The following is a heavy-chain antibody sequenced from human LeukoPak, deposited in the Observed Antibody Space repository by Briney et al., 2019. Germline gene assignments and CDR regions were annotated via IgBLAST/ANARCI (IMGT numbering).Heavy chain of an antibody. CDR1: GGSISSYY. CDR2: VYYSGST. V-gene: IGHV4-59*01. Sequence: SETLSLTCTVSGGSISSYYWSWLRQPPGKGLEWSGYVYYSGSTNYNPSLKSRVTISVDTSKNQFSLQLSSVTAADTAVYYCARVEYSGYDYRGAFDIWGQGTMVTVSS. J-gene: IGHJ3*02. CDR3: ARVEYSGYDYRGAFDI. D-gene: IGHD5-12*01.